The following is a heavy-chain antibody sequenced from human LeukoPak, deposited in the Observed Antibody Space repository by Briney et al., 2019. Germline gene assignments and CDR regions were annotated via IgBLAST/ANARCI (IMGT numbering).Heavy chain of an antibody. D-gene: IGHD5-18*01. V-gene: IGHV1-24*01. CDR2: FDPEDGET. CDR1: GYTLTELS. J-gene: IGHJ3*02. CDR3: ARDRAMVLSRAFDI. Sequence: ASVKVSCKVSGYTLTELSMHWVRQAPGKGLEWMGGFDPEDGETIYAQKFQGRVTITADKSTSTAYMELSSLRSEDTAVYYCARDRAMVLSRAFDIWGQGTMVTVSS.